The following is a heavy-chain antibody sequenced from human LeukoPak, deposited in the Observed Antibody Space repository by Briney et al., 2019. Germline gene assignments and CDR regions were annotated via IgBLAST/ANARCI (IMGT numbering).Heavy chain of an antibody. J-gene: IGHJ4*02. Sequence: PGGSLRLSCAASGFTFSSYWMHWVRQAPGKGLVWVSRINSDGSSTSYADSVKGRFTISRDNSKNTLYLQMSSLRTEDTAVYYCVKDSKSSGWYVPPNFDYWGQGTLVTVSS. V-gene: IGHV3-74*01. CDR1: GFTFSSYW. D-gene: IGHD6-19*01. CDR2: INSDGSST. CDR3: VKDSKSSGWYVPPNFDY.